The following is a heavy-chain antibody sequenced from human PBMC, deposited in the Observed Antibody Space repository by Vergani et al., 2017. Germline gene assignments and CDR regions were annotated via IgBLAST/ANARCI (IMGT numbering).Heavy chain of an antibody. CDR2: ISSSSSYI. J-gene: IGHJ5*02. Sequence: EVQLLESGGGLVQPGGSLRLSCAASGFTFSSYAMSWVRQAPGKGLEWVSSISSSSSYIYYADSVKGRFPISRDNAKNSLYLQMNSLRAEDTAVYYCARDAEYSSSSENWFDPWGQGTLVTVSS. V-gene: IGHV3-21*01. D-gene: IGHD6-6*01. CDR1: GFTFSSYA. CDR3: ARDAEYSSSSENWFDP.